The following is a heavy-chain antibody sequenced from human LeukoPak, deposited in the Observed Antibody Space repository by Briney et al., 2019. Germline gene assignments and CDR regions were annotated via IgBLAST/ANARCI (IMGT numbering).Heavy chain of an antibody. J-gene: IGHJ6*03. Sequence: SETLSLTCIVSGGFISFSSYYWGWIRQPPGRGLEWIGSITYSGNTYYRPSLKSRVTISVDTSKNQFSLKLSSVTAADTAVYYCARTEESGYSYRYFGYYYYMDVWGKGTTVTVSS. D-gene: IGHD5-18*01. CDR2: ITYSGNT. CDR1: GGFISFSSYY. CDR3: ARTEESGYSYRYFGYYYYMDV. V-gene: IGHV4-39*07.